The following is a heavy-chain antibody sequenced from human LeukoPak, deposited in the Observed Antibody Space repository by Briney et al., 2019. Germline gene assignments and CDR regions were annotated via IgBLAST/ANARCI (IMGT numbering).Heavy chain of an antibody. V-gene: IGHV3-48*01. CDR3: ARTYDFGRGPPGDAFDN. D-gene: IGHD3-3*01. CDR2: IDGHSGII. CDR1: GFTFSSSW. J-gene: IGHJ3*02. Sequence: GGSLRLSCAASGFTFSSSWMHWVRQAPGKGLEWVSYIDGHSGIIYYADSVQGRFTTSRDNAKDSVFLQMNGLRVDDTAVYYCARTYDFGRGPPGDAFDNWGPGTLVTVPS.